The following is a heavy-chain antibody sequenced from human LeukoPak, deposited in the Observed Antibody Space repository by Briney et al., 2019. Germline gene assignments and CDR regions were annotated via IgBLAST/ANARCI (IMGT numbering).Heavy chain of an antibody. V-gene: IGHV1-8*03. CDR3: ARGKGYCSGGSCYRLDY. D-gene: IGHD2-15*01. CDR2: MNPNSGNT. J-gene: IGHJ4*02. CDR1: GYTFTSYD. Sequence: ASVKVSCKASGYTFTSYDINWVRQATGQGLEWMGWMNPNSGNTGYAQKFQGRVTITRNTSISTAYMELSSLRSEDTAVYYCARGKGYCSGGSCYRLDYWGQGTLVTVSS.